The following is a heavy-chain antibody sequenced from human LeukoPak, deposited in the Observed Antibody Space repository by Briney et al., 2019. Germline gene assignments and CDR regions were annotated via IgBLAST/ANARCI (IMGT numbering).Heavy chain of an antibody. CDR2: IIPIFGTA. D-gene: IGHD4-23*01. J-gene: IGHJ4*02. CDR1: GGTFSSYA. V-gene: IGHV1-69*06. Sequence: SVKVSSKASGGTFSSYAISWVRQAPGQGLEWMGGIIPIFGTANYAQKFQGRVTITADKSTSTAYMELSSLRSEDTAVYYCARDDYGGNTHFDYWGQGTLVTVSS. CDR3: ARDDYGGNTHFDY.